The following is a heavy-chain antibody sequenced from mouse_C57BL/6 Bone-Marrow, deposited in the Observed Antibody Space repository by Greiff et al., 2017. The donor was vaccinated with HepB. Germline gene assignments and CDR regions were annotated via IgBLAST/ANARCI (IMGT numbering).Heavy chain of an antibody. CDR3: AAYP. Sequence: EVKLVESGGDLVKPGGSLKLSCAASGFTFSSYGMSWVRQTPDKRLEWVATISSGGSYTYYPDSVKGRFTISRDNAKNTLYLQMSSLKSEDTAMYYCAAYPWGQGTSVTVSS. V-gene: IGHV5-6*01. CDR2: ISSGGSYT. CDR1: GFTFSSYG. J-gene: IGHJ4*01. D-gene: IGHD2-10*01.